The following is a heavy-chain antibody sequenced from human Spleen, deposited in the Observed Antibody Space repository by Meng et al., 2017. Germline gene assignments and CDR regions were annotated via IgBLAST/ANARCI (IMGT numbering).Heavy chain of an antibody. CDR1: GFSFGSYW. CDR2: IKEDGSDK. D-gene: IGHD3-10*01. CDR3: ARERAYVSGSFYPYYDY. J-gene: IGHJ4*02. Sequence: GESLKISCAASGFSFGSYWMSWVRQAPGKGLEWVANIKEDGSDKYYVDSVKGRFTISRDNAETSLYLEMNSLRAEDTAVYYCARERAYVSGSFYPYYDYWGQGTLVTVSS. V-gene: IGHV3-7*01.